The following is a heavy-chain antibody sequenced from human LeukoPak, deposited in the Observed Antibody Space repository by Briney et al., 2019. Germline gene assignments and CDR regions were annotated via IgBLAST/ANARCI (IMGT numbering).Heavy chain of an antibody. CDR3: ARRWQADDY. CDR2: IIPIFGTA. V-gene: IGHV1-69*05. J-gene: IGHJ4*02. CDR1: GGTFSSYA. Sequence: ASVKVSCKASGGTFSSYAISWVRQAPGQGLEWMGGIIPIFGTANYAQKFQGRVTMTRNTSITTAYMELDSLTSEDTAIYYCARRWQADDYWGQGTLVTVSS.